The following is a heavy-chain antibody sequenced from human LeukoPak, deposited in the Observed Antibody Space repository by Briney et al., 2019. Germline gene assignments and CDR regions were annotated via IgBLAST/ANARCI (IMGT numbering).Heavy chain of an antibody. V-gene: IGHV4-39*01. CDR3: ARQGTYSEDY. Sequence: SETLSLTCSVSGGSISSSSYYWGWIRQPPGKGLEWIGSIYYSGSTYYNPSLKSRVTISVDTSKNQFSLKLSSVTAADTAVYYCARQGTYSEDYWGQGTLVTVSS. CDR1: GGSISSSSYY. D-gene: IGHD6-13*01. J-gene: IGHJ4*02. CDR2: IYYSGST.